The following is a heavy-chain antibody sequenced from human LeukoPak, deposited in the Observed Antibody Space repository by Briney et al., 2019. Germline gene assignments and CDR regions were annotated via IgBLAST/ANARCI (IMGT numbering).Heavy chain of an antibody. J-gene: IGHJ5*02. D-gene: IGHD3-22*01. CDR2: INHSGST. V-gene: IGHV4-34*01. CDR3: ARGPRKRSGYRREYNWFDP. Sequence: SETLSLTCAVYGGSFSGYYWSWIRQPPGKWLEWIGEINHSGSTNYNPSLKSRVTISVDTSKNQFSLKLSSVTAADTAVYYCARGPRKRSGYRREYNWFDPWGQGTLVTVSS. CDR1: GGSFSGYY.